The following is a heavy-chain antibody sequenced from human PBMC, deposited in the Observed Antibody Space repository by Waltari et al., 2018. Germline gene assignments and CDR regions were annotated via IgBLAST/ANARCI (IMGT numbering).Heavy chain of an antibody. V-gene: IGHV3-74*01. Sequence: EVRVVGSGGVLVQPGGSMRLSCAPPGFTDTGAWTHWVRQGPGKGLVWVSRLSGDGGITNYADFVKGRFTISRDRAKNTLYLQMNSLRPDDTAIYYCMRGADLRGQGIPVTVSS. CDR1: GFTDTGAW. J-gene: IGHJ4*02. CDR3: MRGADL. CDR2: LSGDGGIT. D-gene: IGHD3-3*01.